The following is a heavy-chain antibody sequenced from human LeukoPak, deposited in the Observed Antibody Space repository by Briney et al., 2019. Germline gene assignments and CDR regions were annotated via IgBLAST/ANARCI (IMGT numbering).Heavy chain of an antibody. CDR3: ARREAVAGTIGY. Sequence: SETLSLTCTVSGGSISSGGYYWSWIRQPPGKGLEWIGYIYYSGSTNDNPSLKSRVTISVDTSKNQFSLKLSSVTAADTAVYYCARREAVAGTIGYWGQGTLVTVSS. D-gene: IGHD6-19*01. CDR1: GGSISSGGYY. J-gene: IGHJ4*02. CDR2: IYYSGST. V-gene: IGHV4-61*08.